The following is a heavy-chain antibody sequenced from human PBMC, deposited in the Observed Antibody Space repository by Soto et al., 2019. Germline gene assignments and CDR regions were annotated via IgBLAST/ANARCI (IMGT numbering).Heavy chain of an antibody. CDR3: AKDAGDSSGYYPKY. J-gene: IGHJ4*02. V-gene: IGHV3-30*18. D-gene: IGHD3-22*01. CDR2: ISYGGSNK. Sequence: GGSLRLSCAASGFTFSSYGMHWVRQAPGKGLEWVAVISYGGSNKYYADSVKGRFTISRDNSKNTLYLQMNSLRAEDTAVYYCAKDAGDSSGYYPKYWGQGTLVTVSS. CDR1: GFTFSSYG.